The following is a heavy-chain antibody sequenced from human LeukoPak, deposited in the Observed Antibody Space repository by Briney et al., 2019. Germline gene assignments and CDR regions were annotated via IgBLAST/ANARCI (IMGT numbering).Heavy chain of an antibody. CDR1: GFTFGNYA. CDR3: AKGVNSATTAGSY. Sequence: GGSLTLSCAASGFTFGNYALNWVRQAPGKGLEWVSAISGSGGTTYYADSAKGRFTISRDTSKSTLYLQMTSLSAEDTAVYHCAKGVNSATTAGSYWGQGTLVTVSS. D-gene: IGHD4-23*01. V-gene: IGHV3-23*01. CDR2: ISGSGGTT. J-gene: IGHJ4*02.